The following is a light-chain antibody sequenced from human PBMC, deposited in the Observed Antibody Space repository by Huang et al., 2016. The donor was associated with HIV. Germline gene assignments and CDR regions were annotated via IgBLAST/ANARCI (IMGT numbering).Light chain of an antibody. CDR2: AAS. J-gene: IGKJ1*01. Sequence: DIQMTQSPSSLSASVGDRVTITCRASQGISNYLAWYQQKPGKVPKLRSYAASTLQSGVPSRVSGSGSGTDFTLTISSLQPEDVATYYCQKYNSAPWTFGQGTKVEIK. CDR3: QKYNSAPWT. CDR1: QGISNY. V-gene: IGKV1-27*01.